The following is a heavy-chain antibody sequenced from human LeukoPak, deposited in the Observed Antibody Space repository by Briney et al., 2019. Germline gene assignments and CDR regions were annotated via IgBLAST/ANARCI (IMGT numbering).Heavy chain of an antibody. Sequence: ASVKVFCKASGYTFTSYDINWVRQATGQGLEWMGWMNPNSGNTGYAQKFQGRVTMTRNTSISTAYMELSSLRSEDTAVYYCARFNIVVVPAAMRGDDNWFDPWGQGTLVTVSS. CDR1: GYTFTSYD. CDR3: ARFNIVVVPAAMRGDDNWFDP. V-gene: IGHV1-8*01. D-gene: IGHD2-2*01. CDR2: MNPNSGNT. J-gene: IGHJ5*02.